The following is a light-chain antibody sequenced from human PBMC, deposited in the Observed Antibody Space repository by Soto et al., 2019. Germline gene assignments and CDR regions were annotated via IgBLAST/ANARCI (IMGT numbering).Light chain of an antibody. CDR2: GAS. J-gene: IGKJ2*01. CDR3: QQYHNCLDT. Sequence: EIVMTQSPATLSVSPGERATLSCRASQSINSYLAWYQQKPGQTPRLLIYGASTRATAIPDRFSGSGSGTEFTLTISSLQSEDFAVYYCQQYHNCLDTFGQGTKLEIK. V-gene: IGKV3-15*01. CDR1: QSINSY.